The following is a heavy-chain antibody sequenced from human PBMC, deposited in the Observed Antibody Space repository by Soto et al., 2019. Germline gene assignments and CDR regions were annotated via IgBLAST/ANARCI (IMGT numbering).Heavy chain of an antibody. J-gene: IGHJ3*02. CDR3: ARDSPRSRSLVVTHGDAFDI. CDR1: GGTFSSYA. Sequence: QVQLVQSGAEVKKPGSSVKVSCKASGGTFSSYAISWVRQAPGQGLEWMGGIIPIFGTANYAQKFQGRVTITADESTSTAYMELSRLRSEDTAVYYCARDSPRSRSLVVTHGDAFDIWGQGTMVTVSS. D-gene: IGHD3-22*01. V-gene: IGHV1-69*01. CDR2: IIPIFGTA.